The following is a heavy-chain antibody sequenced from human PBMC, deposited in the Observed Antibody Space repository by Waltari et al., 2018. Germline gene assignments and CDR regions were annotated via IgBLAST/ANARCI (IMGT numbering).Heavy chain of an antibody. CDR2: IHSIGAT. D-gene: IGHD3-16*01. J-gene: IGHJ4*02. CDR1: GDSFTHTTHY. Sequence: QLQESGPGLVEPSETLSLTCTVSGDSFTHTTHYWGWFRQPPGKSLEWSGKIHSIGATFNNSSLKSRVTMSVDKSKNQFSLNLNSVTAADTAVYYCAGGFGWGNDFWGQGILVTVAS. CDR3: AGGFGWGNDF. V-gene: IGHV4-39*01.